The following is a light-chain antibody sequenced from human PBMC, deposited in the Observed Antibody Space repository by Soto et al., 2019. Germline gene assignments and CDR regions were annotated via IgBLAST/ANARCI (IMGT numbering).Light chain of an antibody. CDR3: QQYNTYPFT. J-gene: IGKJ2*01. V-gene: IGKV1-16*01. Sequence: DIQITQSPSSLSASVGDRVTVTCRASQDMSDYLAWFQQKPGQAPKSLIYAASNLQSGVPSRFGGSGSGTEFTLTISSLQPDDFATYYCQQYNTYPFTFGQGTKLEIK. CDR2: AAS. CDR1: QDMSDY.